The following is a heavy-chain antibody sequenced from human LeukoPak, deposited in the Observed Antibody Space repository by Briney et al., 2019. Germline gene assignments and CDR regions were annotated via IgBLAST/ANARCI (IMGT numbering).Heavy chain of an antibody. CDR1: GGSISSSSYY. J-gene: IGHJ4*02. Sequence: SETLSLTCTVSGGSISSSSYYWGWIRQPPGQRLEWIGSMYYSGSTFYNPSLRSRVTISVDTSKNQFSLRLSSMTAADTAVYYCATFYGYSNTWYYPYFDNWGQGTLVTVSS. CDR2: MYYSGST. V-gene: IGHV4-39*01. CDR3: ATFYGYSNTWYYPYFDN. D-gene: IGHD6-13*01.